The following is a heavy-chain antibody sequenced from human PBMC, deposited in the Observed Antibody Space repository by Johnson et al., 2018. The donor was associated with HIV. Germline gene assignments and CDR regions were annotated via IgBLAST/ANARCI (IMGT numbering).Heavy chain of an antibody. CDR3: AGGPPSQLLRSHDDSFGI. CDR1: GFTFDDYA. V-gene: IGHV3-20*04. CDR2: ISWDGGST. Sequence: MLLVESGGGLVQPGGSLRLSCAASGFTFDDYAMHWVRQAPGKGLEWVSLISWDGGSTGYADSVKGRFTISRDNAKNSLFLQMNSLRAEETAVYYRAGGPPSQLLRSHDDSFGIWGQGTIVPLSS. J-gene: IGHJ3*02. D-gene: IGHD5-12*01.